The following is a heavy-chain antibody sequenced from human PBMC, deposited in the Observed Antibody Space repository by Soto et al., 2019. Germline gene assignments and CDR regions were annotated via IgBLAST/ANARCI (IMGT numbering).Heavy chain of an antibody. J-gene: IGHJ6*04. CDR2: IYPGDSDT. CDR3: ARHGVHSSSGRWFDVAMDG. D-gene: IGHD6-19*01. V-gene: IGHV5-51*01. CDR1: GYSFTSYW. Sequence: GESLKISCKGSGYSFTSYWIGWVRQMPGKGLEWMGIIYPGDSDTRYSPSFQGQVTISADKSISTAYLQWSSLKASDTAMYYCARHGVHSSSGRWFDVAMDGWGKGTTVTVSS.